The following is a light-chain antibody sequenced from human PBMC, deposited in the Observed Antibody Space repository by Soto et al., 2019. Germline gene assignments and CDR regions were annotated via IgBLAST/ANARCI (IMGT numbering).Light chain of an antibody. V-gene: IGLV2-14*03. CDR1: SSDVGTYSF. CDR2: DVS. Sequence: QSALTQPASVSGSPGQSIAISCTGNSSDVGTYSFVSWYQQHPGKAPKLLIYDVSNRPSGVSDRFSGSKSGNTASLTISGLQAEDEADYYCSSYTSSTAVFGGGTKLTVL. J-gene: IGLJ2*01. CDR3: SSYTSSTAV.